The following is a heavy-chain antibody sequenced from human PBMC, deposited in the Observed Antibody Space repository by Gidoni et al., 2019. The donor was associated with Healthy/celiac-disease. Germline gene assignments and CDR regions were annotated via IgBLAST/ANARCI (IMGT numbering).Heavy chain of an antibody. CDR3: AIIPDAFDI. CDR2: ISSSSSYI. V-gene: IGHV3-21*01. J-gene: IGHJ3*02. Sequence: EVQLVESGGGLVKPGGSLRLSCAASGFTFSSYSMNWVRQAPGKGLEGVSSISSSSSYIYYADSVKGRFTISRDNAKNSLYLQMNSLRAEDTAVYYCAIIPDAFDIWGQGTMVTVSS. D-gene: IGHD3-16*01. CDR1: GFTFSSYS.